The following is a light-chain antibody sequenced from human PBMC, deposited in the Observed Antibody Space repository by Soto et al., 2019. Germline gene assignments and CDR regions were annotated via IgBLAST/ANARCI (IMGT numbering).Light chain of an antibody. CDR3: QQYNNWPPGT. V-gene: IGKV3-15*01. J-gene: IGKJ2*02. Sequence: EIVMTQSPASLSVSPGERATLSCRASQSVNSNLAWYQQKPGQAPRLLIYGASTRATGIPGRFRGSGSGTDFTLTITSLQSEDFAVYFCQQYNNWPPGTFGQGTKLEIK. CDR1: QSVNSN. CDR2: GAS.